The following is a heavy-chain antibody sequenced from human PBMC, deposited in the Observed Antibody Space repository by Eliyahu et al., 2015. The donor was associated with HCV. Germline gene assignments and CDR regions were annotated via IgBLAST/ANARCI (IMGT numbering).Heavy chain of an antibody. CDR3: ACANDYGDYPPFDY. V-gene: IGHV4-39*01. D-gene: IGHD4-17*01. Sequence: QLQLQESGPGLVKPSETLSLTCTVSGGSISSSSYYWGWIRQPPGKGLEWIGSIYYSGSTYYNPSLKSRVTISVDTSKNQFSLKLSSVTAADTAVYYCACANDYGDYPPFDYWGQGTLVTVSS. J-gene: IGHJ4*02. CDR1: GGSISSSSYY. CDR2: IYYSGST.